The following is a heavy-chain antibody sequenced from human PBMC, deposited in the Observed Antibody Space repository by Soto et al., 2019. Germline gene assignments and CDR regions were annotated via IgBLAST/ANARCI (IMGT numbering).Heavy chain of an antibody. V-gene: IGHV3-73*01. CDR2: VRSKAKTYAT. CDR1: GFTFSDSA. CDR3: ARWGPIAPANKLQKSNYFDY. J-gene: IGHJ4*02. D-gene: IGHD6-25*01. Sequence: PGESLKISCAVSGFTFSDSAMHWVRQASGEGLEWVGRVRSKAKTYATAYAASVKGRFTISRDDSKNTAYLQMNSLKTEDTAMYYCARWGPIAPANKLQKSNYFDYWGQGTLVTVSS.